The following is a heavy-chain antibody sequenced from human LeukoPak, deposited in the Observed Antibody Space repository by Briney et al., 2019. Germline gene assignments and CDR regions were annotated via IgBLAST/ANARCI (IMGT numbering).Heavy chain of an antibody. CDR2: ISNDGSRK. D-gene: IGHD3-3*01. CDR1: GFTFSGYW. Sequence: GGSLRLSCAASGFTFSGYWLSWVRQAPGKGLEWVAIISNDGSRKYYAHSVEGRFTISRDNSKNTLYLRMDSLRAEVTAVYYCARDRAWNYFDYWGQGTLVTVFS. V-gene: IGHV3-30*03. CDR3: ARDRAWNYFDY. J-gene: IGHJ4*02.